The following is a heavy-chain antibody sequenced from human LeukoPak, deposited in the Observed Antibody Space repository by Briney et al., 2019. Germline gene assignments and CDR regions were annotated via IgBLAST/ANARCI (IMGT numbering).Heavy chain of an antibody. D-gene: IGHD2-8*01. CDR3: ARDPWVLMVTDAFDI. V-gene: IGHV3-21*01. Sequence: PGGSLRLSCAASGFTFSSYSMNWVRQAPGKGLEWVSSISSSSSYIYYADSVKGRFTISRDNAKNSLYLQMNSLRAEDTAVYYCARDPWVLMVTDAFDIWGQGTMVTVSS. J-gene: IGHJ3*02. CDR2: ISSSSSYI. CDR1: GFTFSSYS.